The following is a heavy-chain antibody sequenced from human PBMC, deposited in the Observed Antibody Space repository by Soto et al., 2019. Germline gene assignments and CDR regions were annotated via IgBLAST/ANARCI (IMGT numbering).Heavy chain of an antibody. CDR3: ARKQKWELRLLSAFDI. CDR1: GGSISSSNW. V-gene: IGHV4-4*02. D-gene: IGHD1-26*01. CDR2: IYHSGST. Sequence: QVQLQESGPGLVKPSGTLSLTCAVSGGSISSSNWWSWVRQPPGKGLEWIGEIYHSGSTNYNPSLKSRVTISVDKSKNQFSLQLSSVTAADTAVYYCARKQKWELRLLSAFDIWGQGTMVPVSS. J-gene: IGHJ3*02.